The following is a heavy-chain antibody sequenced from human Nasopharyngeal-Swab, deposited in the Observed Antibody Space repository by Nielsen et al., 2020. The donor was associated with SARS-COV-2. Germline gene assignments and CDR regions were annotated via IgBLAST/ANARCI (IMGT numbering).Heavy chain of an antibody. CDR3: AREYSGDYRACDI. CDR1: GYAITSYA. CDR2: INTNTGNP. J-gene: IGHJ3*02. V-gene: IGHV7-4-1*02. Sequence: ASVKDSCKASGYAITSYAMIQVLQAPGQGLEWMGWINTNTGNPTYAQGFTGRFVFSLDTSVSTAYLQISSIKAEDTAVYYCAREYSGDYRACDIWGQGTMVTVSS. D-gene: IGHD1-26*01.